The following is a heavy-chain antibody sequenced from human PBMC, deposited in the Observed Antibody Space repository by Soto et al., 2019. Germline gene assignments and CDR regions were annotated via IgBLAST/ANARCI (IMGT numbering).Heavy chain of an antibody. CDR3: STSSRSLYWSYTN. CDR1: GFSFSTYA. J-gene: IGHJ4*02. D-gene: IGHD2-8*02. Sequence: GGSLRLSCAASGFSFSTYAMSWVRQAPGKGPEWVSSITGGGDSTFYANSVKGRFTISRDNSKNTLHLQMNSLRAEDTAVYYCSTSSRSLYWSYTNWGQGTLVTVSS. V-gene: IGHV3-23*01. CDR2: ITGGGDST.